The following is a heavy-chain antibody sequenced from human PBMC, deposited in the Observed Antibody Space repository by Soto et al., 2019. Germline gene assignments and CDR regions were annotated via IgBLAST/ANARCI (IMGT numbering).Heavy chain of an antibody. V-gene: IGHV3-23*01. CDR1: GFTFSSYA. CDR3: AKAIKAGAYYYYYYGMDV. Sequence: GGSLRLSCAASGFTFSSYAMSWVRQAPGKGLEWVSAISGSGGSTYYADSVKGRFTISRDNSKNTLYLQMNSLRAEDTAVYYCAKAIKAGAYYYYYYGMDVWGQGTTVTVSS. D-gene: IGHD6-13*01. CDR2: ISGSGGST. J-gene: IGHJ6*02.